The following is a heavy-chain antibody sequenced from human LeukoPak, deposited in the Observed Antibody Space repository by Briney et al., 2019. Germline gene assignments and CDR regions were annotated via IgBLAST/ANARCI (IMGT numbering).Heavy chain of an antibody. CDR1: GISFSGSW. Sequence: GGSLRLSCGGSGISFSGSWMSWVRQAPGKGPEWVANIKEDGSERYYVGSVRGRFTISRDNAKNSLHLQINSLRAEDTAVYYCTRNEHWGQGTLVTVSS. J-gene: IGHJ4*02. CDR3: TRNEH. V-gene: IGHV3-7*01. CDR2: IKEDGSER.